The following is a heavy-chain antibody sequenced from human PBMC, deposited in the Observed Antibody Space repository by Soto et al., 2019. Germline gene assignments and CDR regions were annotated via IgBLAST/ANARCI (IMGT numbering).Heavy chain of an antibody. CDR2: MFDSGNT. CDR1: SGSVNNYH. V-gene: IGHV4-4*07. CDR3: ARDHLSWYFDL. J-gene: IGHJ2*01. Sequence: QVEVQESGPGLVKPSETLSLTCTFSSGSVNNYHLSWIRQPAGGGLEWIGRMFDSGNTKLNPSLQSRVTMSKAGSKNQFSLKLTSVTAADTGVYYCARDHLSWYFDLWGRGTLVTVSS.